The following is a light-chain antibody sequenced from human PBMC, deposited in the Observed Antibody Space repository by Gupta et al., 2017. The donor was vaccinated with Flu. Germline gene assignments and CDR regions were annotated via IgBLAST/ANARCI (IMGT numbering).Light chain of an antibody. CDR1: NSDVGGYNY. CDR2: DVS. J-gene: IGLJ1*01. Sequence: SALTQPRPVSGSPGQSVTISCTGTNSDVGGYNYVSWYQQHPVRAPKRMIYDVSKRPSGVPDRFSGSKSAKTAPLASLTISGPQAEDEADYYCCSYACTYTYVFGTGTKVTVL. CDR3: CSYACTYTYV. V-gene: IGLV2-11*01.